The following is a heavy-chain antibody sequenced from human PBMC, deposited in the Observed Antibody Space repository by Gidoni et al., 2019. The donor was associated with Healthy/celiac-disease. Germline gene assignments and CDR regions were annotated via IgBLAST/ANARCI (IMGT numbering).Heavy chain of an antibody. J-gene: IGHJ3*02. D-gene: IGHD2-2*01. V-gene: IGHV1-2*02. Sequence: QVQLVQSGAEVKKPGASVKVSCKASGYTFTVYYMHWVRQPPGQGLEWMGWINPNSGGTNYAQKFQGRVTMTRDTSISTAYMELSRLRSDDTAVYYCARDYLPAAIFPDDFDIWGQGTMVTVSS. CDR3: ARDYLPAAIFPDDFDI. CDR1: GYTFTVYY. CDR2: INPNSGGT.